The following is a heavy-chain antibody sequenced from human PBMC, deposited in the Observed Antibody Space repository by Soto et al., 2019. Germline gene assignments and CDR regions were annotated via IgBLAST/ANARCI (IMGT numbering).Heavy chain of an antibody. CDR1: GFTFSSYW. Sequence: SLRLSCAASGFTFSSYWMHWVRQAPGKGLEWVGHIKTKTDGGTTDYAAPVKGRFSISRDDSKNMLYLQMNRLKIEDTAVYYCTGTAFGPAGMDVRGQGTTVTVSS. CDR2: IKTKTDGGTT. D-gene: IGHD3-3*01. J-gene: IGHJ6*02. V-gene: IGHV3-15*07. CDR3: TGTAFGPAGMDV.